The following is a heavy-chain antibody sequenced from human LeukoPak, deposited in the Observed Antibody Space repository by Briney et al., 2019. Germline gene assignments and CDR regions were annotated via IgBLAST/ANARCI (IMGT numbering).Heavy chain of an antibody. V-gene: IGHV4-34*01. D-gene: IGHD3-22*01. CDR3: ARGDYYDSSGYYYRHFDY. CDR1: GGSFRGYY. J-gene: IGHJ4*02. Sequence: SETLSLTCAVYGGSFRGYYWSWIRQPPGKGLEWIGEVSHSGSTNYNPSLKSRVTISIDTSKNQFSLKLSSVTAADTAVYYCARGDYYDSSGYYYRHFDYWGQGTLVTVSS. CDR2: VSHSGST.